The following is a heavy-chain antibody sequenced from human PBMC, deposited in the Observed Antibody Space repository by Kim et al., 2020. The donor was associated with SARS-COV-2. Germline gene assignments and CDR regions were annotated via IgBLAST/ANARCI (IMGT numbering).Heavy chain of an antibody. CDR2: INHSGST. Sequence: SETLSLTCAVYGGSFSGYYWSWIRQPPGKGLEWIGEINHSGSTNYNPSLKSRVTISVDTSKNQFSLKLSSVTAADTAVYYCARGRYSSGFGVWIDYWGQGTLVTVSS. V-gene: IGHV4-34*01. J-gene: IGHJ4*02. CDR1: GGSFSGYY. CDR3: ARGRYSSGFGVWIDY. D-gene: IGHD6-19*01.